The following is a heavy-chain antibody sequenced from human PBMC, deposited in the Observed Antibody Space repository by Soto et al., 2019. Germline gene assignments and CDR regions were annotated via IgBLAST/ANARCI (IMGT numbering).Heavy chain of an antibody. CDR2: INPSGGST. D-gene: IGHD6-19*01. J-gene: IGHJ6*02. CDR1: GYTFTSYY. Sequence: ASVKVSCKASGYTFTSYYMHWVRQAPGQGLEWMGIINPSGGSTSYAQKFQGRVTMTRDTSTSTVYMELGSLGSEDTAVYYCARDPRHPVAGTREEGRALGLGAYYYYYGMDVWGQGTTVTVSS. CDR3: ARDPRHPVAGTREEGRALGLGAYYYYYGMDV. V-gene: IGHV1-46*01.